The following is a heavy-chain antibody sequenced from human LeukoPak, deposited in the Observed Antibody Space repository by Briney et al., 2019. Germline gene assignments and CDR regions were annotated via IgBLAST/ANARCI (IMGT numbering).Heavy chain of an antibody. CDR3: ARAWDTYMDV. CDR1: VYTFTSYY. J-gene: IGHJ6*03. D-gene: IGHD1-26*01. CDR2: INPSGGST. V-gene: IGHV1-46*01. Sequence: ASVKLSRTASVYTFTSYYMHWGRQAPGHGVEWRGIINPSGGSTSYAQKFQGRVTMTRDTSTSTVYMELSSLRSEDTAVYYCARAWDTYMDVWGKGTTVTVSS.